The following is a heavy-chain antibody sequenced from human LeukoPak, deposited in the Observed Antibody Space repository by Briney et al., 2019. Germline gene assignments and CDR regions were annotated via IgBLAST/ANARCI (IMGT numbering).Heavy chain of an antibody. CDR1: GGSFSGYY. D-gene: IGHD2-15*01. CDR3: AREPVVAASRSEFDY. V-gene: IGHV4-34*01. J-gene: IGHJ4*02. CDR2: INHCGST. Sequence: SETLSLTCAVYGGSFSGYYWSWIRQPPGKGLEWIGEINHCGSTNYNPSLKSRVTISVDTSKNQFSLKLSSVTAADTAVYYCAREPVVAASRSEFDYWGQGTLVTVSS.